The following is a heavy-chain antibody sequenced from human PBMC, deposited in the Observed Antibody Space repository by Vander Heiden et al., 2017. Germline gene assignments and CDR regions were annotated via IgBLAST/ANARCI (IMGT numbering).Heavy chain of an antibody. CDR2: MDPKTGET. Sequence: QGQVVQSGAEVKKPGASVRVSCTASGYTFTTYAITWVRQASGQGLEWMGWMDPKTGETGYAQRFQGRVTMTRNISRSTAYMELSGLRSEDTAVYFCARVARFAGSYYNYFDTWGQGSLVTVSS. V-gene: IGHV1-8*01. D-gene: IGHD1-26*01. J-gene: IGHJ4*02. CDR1: GYTFTTYA. CDR3: ARVARFAGSYYNYFDT.